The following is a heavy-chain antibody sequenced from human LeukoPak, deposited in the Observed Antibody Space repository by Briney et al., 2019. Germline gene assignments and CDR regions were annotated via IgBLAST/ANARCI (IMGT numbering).Heavy chain of an antibody. CDR2: IRYDGSNK. J-gene: IGHJ4*02. D-gene: IGHD5-24*01. Sequence: GGTLRLSCAASGFTFSSYGMHWVRQAPGKGLEWVAFIRYDGSNKYYADSVKGRFTISRDNSKNTLYLQMNSLRAEDTAVYYCARWMATISAIDYWGQGTLVTVSS. V-gene: IGHV3-30*02. CDR1: GFTFSSYG. CDR3: ARWMATISAIDY.